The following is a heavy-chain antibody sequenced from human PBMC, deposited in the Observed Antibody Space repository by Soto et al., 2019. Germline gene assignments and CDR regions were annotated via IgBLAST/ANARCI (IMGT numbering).Heavy chain of an antibody. V-gene: IGHV1-2*02. J-gene: IGHJ6*02. CDR2: INPNSGGT. CDR3: ASSLPTYSRSWLNCYYYCGMDV. CDR1: GYTFTGYY. Sequence: ASVKVSCKASGYTFTGYYMHWVRQAPGQGLEWMGWINPNSGGTNYAQKFQGRVTMTRDTSISTAYMELSRLRSDDTAVYYCASSLPTYSRSWLNCYYYCGMDVWGRGXTGTVYS. D-gene: IGHD6-13*01.